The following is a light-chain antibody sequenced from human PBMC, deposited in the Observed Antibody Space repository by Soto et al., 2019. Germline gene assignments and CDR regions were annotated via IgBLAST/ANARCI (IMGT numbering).Light chain of an antibody. CDR2: EGS. J-gene: IGLJ2*01. CDR1: SNDVGNYNL. CDR3: CSYAGSSTFL. Sequence: QSALTRPASVSGSPGQSITISCTGTSNDVGNYNLVSWYQQYPGKAPKLMIYEGSQRPSGVSTRFSGSKSGNTASLTISGLRAEDEADYYCCSYAGSSTFLFGGGTKVTVL. V-gene: IGLV2-23*03.